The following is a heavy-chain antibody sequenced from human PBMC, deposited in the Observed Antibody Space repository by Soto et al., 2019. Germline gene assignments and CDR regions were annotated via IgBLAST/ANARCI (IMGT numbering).Heavy chain of an antibody. CDR3: AREYGGSYGPTYYYYYGMDV. Sequence: SQTLSLTCAISGYSVSSNSAAWKLIRQSPSRGLEWLGRTYYRSKWYNDYAVSVKSRITISPDTSKNQFSLQLNSVTPEDTAVYYCAREYGGSYGPTYYYYYGMDVWGQGTTVTVSS. CDR2: TYYRSKWYN. D-gene: IGHD1-26*01. V-gene: IGHV6-1*01. CDR1: GYSVSSNSAA. J-gene: IGHJ6*02.